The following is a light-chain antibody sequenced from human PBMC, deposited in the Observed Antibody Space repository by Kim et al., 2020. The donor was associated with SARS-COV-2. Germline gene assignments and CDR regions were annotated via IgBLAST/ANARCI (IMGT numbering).Light chain of an antibody. V-gene: IGLV1-40*01. J-gene: IGLJ3*02. CDR3: QSYDSILSGSV. CDR2: GNT. CDR1: SSNIGAGYD. Sequence: QSVLTQPPSVSGAPGQRVTISCTGSSSNIGAGYDVHWYQQLPGTAPKLLIYGNTNRPSGVPDRFSGSNSGTSASLAITGLQAEDEADYYCQSYDSILSGSVFGGGTKLTVL.